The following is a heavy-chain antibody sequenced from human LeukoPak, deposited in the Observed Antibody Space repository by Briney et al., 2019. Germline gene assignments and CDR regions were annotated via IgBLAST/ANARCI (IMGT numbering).Heavy chain of an antibody. Sequence: ASVKVSCKASGYTFTSYGISWVRQAPGQGLEWMGWISAYNGNTNYAQKLQGRVTMATDTSTSTAYMELRSLRSDDTAVYYCARYLTTYYYDSSGYYYRHGLDYWGQGTLVTVSS. CDR3: ARYLTTYYYDSSGYYYRHGLDY. CDR1: GYTFTSYG. CDR2: ISAYNGNT. D-gene: IGHD3-22*01. J-gene: IGHJ4*02. V-gene: IGHV1-18*01.